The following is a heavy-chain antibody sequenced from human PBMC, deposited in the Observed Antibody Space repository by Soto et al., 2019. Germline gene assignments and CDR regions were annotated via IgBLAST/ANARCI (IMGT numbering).Heavy chain of an antibody. J-gene: IGHJ3*01. CDR2: INPSRGGT. V-gene: IGHV1-46*03. D-gene: IGHD6-13*01. CDR1: AYTFTSYY. CDR3: TRSIITTAGTDAFDL. Sequence: QVQLVQSGAEVKKPGASVRVSCKASAYTFTSYYVHWVRQAPGQGPEWMGMINPSRGGTDYAQKCQGRVTMTRDTSTTTVYMELSSLRSEDTAIYYCTRSIITTAGTDAFDLWGQGTLVIVSS.